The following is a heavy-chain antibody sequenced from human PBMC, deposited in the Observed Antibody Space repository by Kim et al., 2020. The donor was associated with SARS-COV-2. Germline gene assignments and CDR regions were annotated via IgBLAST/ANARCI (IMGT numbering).Heavy chain of an antibody. CDR2: T. D-gene: IGHD3-10*01. V-gene: IGHV3-74*01. J-gene: IGHJ4*02. CDR3: ARTKPGGFDY. Sequence: TRYGGSATGRFTISRDNAKNTLYLRMNSLRAEDTAVYYCARTKPGGFDYWGQGTLVTVSS.